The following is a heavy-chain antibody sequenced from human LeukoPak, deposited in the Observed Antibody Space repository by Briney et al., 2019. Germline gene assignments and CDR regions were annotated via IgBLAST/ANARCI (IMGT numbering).Heavy chain of an antibody. D-gene: IGHD2-15*01. CDR1: GFPFSGSA. CDR3: AKSPGGSVAATGFDP. J-gene: IGHJ5*02. CDR2: IGGSGGST. Sequence: GGTLRLFCAASGFPFSGSAMHWVRQAPGRGLEGVSAIGGSGGSTYYADSVGGRFTNSRNNSKNTLYLQMNSLRAEDTAVYYCAKSPGGSVAATGFDPWGQGTLVTVSS. V-gene: IGHV3-23*01.